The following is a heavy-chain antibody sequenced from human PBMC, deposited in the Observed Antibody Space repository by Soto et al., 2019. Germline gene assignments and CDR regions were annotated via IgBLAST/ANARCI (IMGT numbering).Heavy chain of an antibody. Sequence: GASVKVSCKASGYTFTYYGMHWVRQAPGQRLEWMGWINAGNGHTKYSQKFQDRVTITRDTSASTAYMELSSLRSEDTAVYYCARGRYDGSGYCIFDYWGQGTMVTVSS. D-gene: IGHD3-22*01. CDR3: ARGRYDGSGYCIFDY. CDR1: GYTFTYYG. V-gene: IGHV1-3*01. CDR2: INAGNGHT. J-gene: IGHJ4*02.